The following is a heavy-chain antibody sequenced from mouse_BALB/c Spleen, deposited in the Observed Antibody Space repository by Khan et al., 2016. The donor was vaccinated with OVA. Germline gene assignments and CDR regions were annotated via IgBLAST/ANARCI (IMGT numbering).Heavy chain of an antibody. CDR3: ARGYYGDPFAY. V-gene: IGHV5-4*02. CDR2: ISDGGSYT. Sequence: EVELVESGGGLVKPGGSLKLSCAASGFTFSDYYMYWVRQTPEKRLEWGATISDGGSYTYYPDSVKGRFTISRDDVKNILYLQMSSLKSEDTAMYYCARGYYGDPFAYWGQGTLVTVSA. D-gene: IGHD2-13*01. J-gene: IGHJ3*01. CDR1: GFTFSDYY.